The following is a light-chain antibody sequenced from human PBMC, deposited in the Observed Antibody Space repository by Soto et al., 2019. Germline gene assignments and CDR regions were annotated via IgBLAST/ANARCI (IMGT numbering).Light chain of an antibody. CDR3: QQSYSIVWT. CDR2: ASS. Sequence: DIQMTQSPSSPSASVGDRVTITCRASQSISSYLNWYQQKPGIAPKLLIYASSSLQSGVPSRFSGSGPGTHFTLTITSLQPEDFATYYCQQSYSIVWTFGQGPKVDIK. V-gene: IGKV1-39*01. J-gene: IGKJ1*01. CDR1: QSISSY.